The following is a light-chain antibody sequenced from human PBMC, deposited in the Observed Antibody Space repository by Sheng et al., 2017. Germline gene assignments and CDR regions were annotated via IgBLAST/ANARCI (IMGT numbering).Light chain of an antibody. CDR3: QIWDGASDEAV. Sequence: SYELTQPPSVSVVPGQTATITCGGDNIGTKSVHWYQQKPGQAPVLVVYEDSDRPSVIPERISGSNSGNTSTLTISRVEAGDEADYYCQIWDGASDEAVFGGGTKLTVL. J-gene: IGLJ2*01. CDR2: EDS. CDR1: NIGTKS. V-gene: IGLV3-21*02.